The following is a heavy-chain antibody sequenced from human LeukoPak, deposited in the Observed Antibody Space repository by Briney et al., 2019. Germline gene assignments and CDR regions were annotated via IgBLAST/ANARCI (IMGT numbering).Heavy chain of an antibody. D-gene: IGHD5-12*01. V-gene: IGHV3-11*06. CDR3: ARLGWATAPLDY. Sequence: GGSLRLSCAASGFTFSVYYMSWIRQAPGKGLEWVSYISSSSSYTNYADSVKGRFTISRDNAKNSLYLQMNSLRAEDTAVYYCARLGWATAPLDYWGQGTLVTVSS. CDR2: ISSSSSYT. J-gene: IGHJ4*02. CDR1: GFTFSVYY.